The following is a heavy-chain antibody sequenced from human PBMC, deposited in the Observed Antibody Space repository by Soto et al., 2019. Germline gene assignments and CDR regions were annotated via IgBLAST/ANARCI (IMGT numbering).Heavy chain of an antibody. D-gene: IGHD6-19*01. CDR1: GYTFSGYW. CDR2: IYPGDSDT. J-gene: IGHJ4*02. V-gene: IGHV5-51*01. CDR3: ARPLSSGWAGADY. Sequence: GESLKISCKGSGYTFSGYWIGWVRQMPGKGLEWMGIIYPGDSDTRYSPSFQGQVTMSVDKSINTAYLQWSSLKPSDTATYYCARPLSSGWAGADYWGQGTLVTVSS.